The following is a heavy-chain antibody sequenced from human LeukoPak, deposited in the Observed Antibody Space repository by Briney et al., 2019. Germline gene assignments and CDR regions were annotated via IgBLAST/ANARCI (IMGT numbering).Heavy chain of an antibody. J-gene: IGHJ6*03. CDR3: AKPPGTYYFYYYYMDV. CDR1: GFTFSNYA. Sequence: GGSLRLSCAASGFTFSNYAMSWVRQAPGKGLEWVSGISGHGGTTSYADSVKGRFTISRDNSKNTLYLQMSSLRAEDTAVYYCAKPPGTYYFYYYYMDVWGKGTTVTVFS. CDR2: ISGHGGTT. V-gene: IGHV3-23*01.